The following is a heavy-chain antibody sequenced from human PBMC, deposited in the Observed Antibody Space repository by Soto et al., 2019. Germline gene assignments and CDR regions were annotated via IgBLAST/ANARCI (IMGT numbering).Heavy chain of an antibody. Sequence: SVKVSCKASGSTFSSYAISWVRQAPGQGLEWMGGIIPIFGTANYAQKFQGRVTITADESTSTAYMELSSLRSEDTAVYYCAGIAASSRAFDYWGQGTLVTVSS. CDR2: IIPIFGTA. V-gene: IGHV1-69*13. CDR1: GSTFSSYA. CDR3: AGIAASSRAFDY. D-gene: IGHD6-13*01. J-gene: IGHJ4*02.